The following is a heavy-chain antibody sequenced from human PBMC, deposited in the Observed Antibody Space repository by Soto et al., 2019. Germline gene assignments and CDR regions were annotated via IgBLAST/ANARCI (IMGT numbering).Heavy chain of an antibody. CDR2: IDPSDSYT. CDR3: ARSRQRSSSGWYVSGSGMDV. Sequence: GESLKISCKGSGYSFTSYWITWVRQMPGKGLEWMGRIDPSDSYTKYSPSFQGHVTISADKSISTAYLQWSSLKASDTAMYYCARSRQRSSSGWYVSGSGMDVWGQGTTVTV. D-gene: IGHD6-19*01. CDR1: GYSFTSYW. J-gene: IGHJ6*02. V-gene: IGHV5-10-1*01.